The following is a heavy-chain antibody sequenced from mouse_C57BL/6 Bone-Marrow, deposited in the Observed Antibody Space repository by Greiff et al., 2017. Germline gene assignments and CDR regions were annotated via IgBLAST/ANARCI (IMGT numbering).Heavy chain of an antibody. Sequence: QVQLQQSGAELAKPGASVKLSCKASGYTFTSYWMHWVKQRPGQGLEWIGYINPSSGYTKYNQKFKDKATLTADKSSSTAYMQLSSLTYEDSAVYYCARVTTVPDYAMDYWGQGTSVTVSS. V-gene: IGHV1-7*01. CDR2: INPSSGYT. CDR1: GYTFTSYW. D-gene: IGHD1-1*01. J-gene: IGHJ4*01. CDR3: ARVTTVPDYAMDY.